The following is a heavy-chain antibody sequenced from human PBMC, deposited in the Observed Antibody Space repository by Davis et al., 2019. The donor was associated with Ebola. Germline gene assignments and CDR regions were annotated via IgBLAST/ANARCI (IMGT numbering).Heavy chain of an antibody. V-gene: IGHV4-59*01. CDR1: GGSISSYY. D-gene: IGHD2-2*01. J-gene: IGHJ4*02. Sequence: PGGSLRLSCTVSGGSISSYYWSWIRQPPGKGLEWIGYIYYSGSTNYNPSLKSRVTISVDTSKNQFSLKLSSVTAADTAVYYCARELVVPAAMSDYWGQGTLVTVSS. CDR3: ARELVVPAAMSDY. CDR2: IYYSGST.